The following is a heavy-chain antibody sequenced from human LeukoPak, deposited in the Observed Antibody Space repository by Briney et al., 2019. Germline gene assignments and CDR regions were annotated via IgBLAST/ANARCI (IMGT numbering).Heavy chain of an antibody. D-gene: IGHD3-22*01. CDR2: IKQDGSEK. CDR3: ARDLGPNLYYYDNSGYFDY. CDR1: RFTFSSYW. Sequence: GGSLRLSCAASRFTFSSYWMTWVRQAPGKGLEWVANIKQDGSEKYYVGSVKGRFTISRDNTKNLLYLQMNSLRAEDTAVYYCARDLGPNLYYYDNSGYFDYWGQGTLVTVSS. J-gene: IGHJ4*02. V-gene: IGHV3-7*01.